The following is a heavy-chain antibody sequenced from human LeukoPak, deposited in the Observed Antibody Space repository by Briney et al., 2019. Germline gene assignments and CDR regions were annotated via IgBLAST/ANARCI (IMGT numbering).Heavy chain of an antibody. CDR2: INHSGST. V-gene: IGHV4-34*01. CDR3: ARHYGP. D-gene: IGHD3-16*01. CDR1: GGSFSGYY. J-gene: IGHJ5*02. Sequence: SETLSLTCAVYGGSFSGYYWSWIRQPPGKGLEWIGEINHSGSTNYNPSLKSRVTISVDTSKNQFSLKLSSVTAADTAVYYCARHYGPWGRGTLVTVSS.